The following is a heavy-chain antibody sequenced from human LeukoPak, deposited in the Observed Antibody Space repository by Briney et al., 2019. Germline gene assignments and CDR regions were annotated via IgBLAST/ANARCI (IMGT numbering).Heavy chain of an antibody. CDR1: GYTFTSYD. J-gene: IGHJ3*02. D-gene: IGHD6-13*01. Sequence: ASVKVSCKASGYTFTSYDINWVRQATGQGLEWMGWMNPNSGNTGYAQKFQGRVTITRNTSISTAYMELSSLRSEDTAVYYCAREGIPPDAFDIWGQGTMVTVSS. V-gene: IGHV1-8*03. CDR2: MNPNSGNT. CDR3: AREGIPPDAFDI.